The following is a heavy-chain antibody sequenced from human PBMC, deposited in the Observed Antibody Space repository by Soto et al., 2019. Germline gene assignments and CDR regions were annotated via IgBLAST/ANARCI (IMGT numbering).Heavy chain of an antibody. Sequence: PSETLSLTCAVYGGSFSGYYWSWIRQPPGKGLEWIGEINHSGSTNYNPSLKSRVTISVDTSKNQFSLKLSSVTAADTAVYYCASLWKTGTTSGFDYWGQGTLVTVSS. CDR1: GGSFSGYY. V-gene: IGHV4-34*01. D-gene: IGHD1-7*01. CDR3: ASLWKTGTTSGFDY. CDR2: INHSGST. J-gene: IGHJ4*02.